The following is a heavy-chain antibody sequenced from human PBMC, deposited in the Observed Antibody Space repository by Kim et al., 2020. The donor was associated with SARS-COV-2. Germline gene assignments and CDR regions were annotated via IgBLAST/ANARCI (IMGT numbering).Heavy chain of an antibody. J-gene: IGHJ4*02. Sequence: YRQKFQGRVPMTEDTSTATAYMELSSLRSEDTAVYYCATYGRYEYYFDYWGQGTLVTVSS. CDR3: ATYGRYEYYFDY. V-gene: IGHV1-24*01. D-gene: IGHD3-10*01.